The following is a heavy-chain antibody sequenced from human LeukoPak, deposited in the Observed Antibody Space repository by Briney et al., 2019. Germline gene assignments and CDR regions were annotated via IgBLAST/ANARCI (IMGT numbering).Heavy chain of an antibody. D-gene: IGHD1-26*01. Sequence: SETLSLTCTVSGGSISSSNYYWGWIRQPPGKGLEWIGSIYYSGSTYYNPSLKSRVTISVDTSKNQFSLKLSSVTAADTAVYYCARRPSGSYRFDYWGQGTLVTVSS. CDR1: GGSISSSNYY. J-gene: IGHJ4*02. CDR3: ARRPSGSYRFDY. V-gene: IGHV4-39*01. CDR2: IYYSGST.